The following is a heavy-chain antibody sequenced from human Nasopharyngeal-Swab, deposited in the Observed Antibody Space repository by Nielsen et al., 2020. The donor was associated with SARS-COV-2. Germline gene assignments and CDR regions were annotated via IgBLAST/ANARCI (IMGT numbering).Heavy chain of an antibody. CDR1: GFTFSSYS. V-gene: IGHV3-48*04. CDR2: ISSSSSTI. D-gene: IGHD4-17*01. CDR3: ARGGGDYLPIDS. J-gene: IGHJ4*02. Sequence: GGSLRLSCAASGFTFSSYSMNWVRQAPGKGLEWVSYISSSSSTIYYADSVKGRFTVSRDNAKNSLFLQMNSLRAEDMAVYYCARGGGDYLPIDSWGQGTLVTVSS.